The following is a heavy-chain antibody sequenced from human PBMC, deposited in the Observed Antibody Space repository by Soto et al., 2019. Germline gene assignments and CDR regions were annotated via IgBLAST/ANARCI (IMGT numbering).Heavy chain of an antibody. D-gene: IGHD3-3*01. CDR2: ISAYNGNT. V-gene: IGHV1-18*01. CDR3: ARDSSYDFWSGPLDY. J-gene: IGHJ4*02. CDR1: GYTFTSYG. Sequence: QVQLVQSGAEVKKPGASVKVSCKASGYTFTSYGISWVRQAPGQGLEWMGWISAYNGNTNYAQKLQGRVTMTTDTSTSTADRELRSLRSDDTAVYYCARDSSYDFWSGPLDYWGQGTLVTVSS.